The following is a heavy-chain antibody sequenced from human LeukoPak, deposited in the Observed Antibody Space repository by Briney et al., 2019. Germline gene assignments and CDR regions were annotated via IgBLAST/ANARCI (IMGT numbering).Heavy chain of an antibody. Sequence: GGSLRLSCAASGFTVSSNYMSWVRQAPGKGLEWVSVIYSGGSTYYADSVKGRFTISRDNSKNTLYLQMNSLRAEDTAVYYCAKDLTAMVYYFDYWGQGTLVTVSS. V-gene: IGHV3-53*01. CDR3: AKDLTAMVYYFDY. D-gene: IGHD5-18*01. J-gene: IGHJ4*02. CDR1: GFTVSSNY. CDR2: IYSGGST.